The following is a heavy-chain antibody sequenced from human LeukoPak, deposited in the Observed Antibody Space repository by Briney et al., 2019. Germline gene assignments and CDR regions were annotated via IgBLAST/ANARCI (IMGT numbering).Heavy chain of an antibody. D-gene: IGHD5-18*01. V-gene: IGHV3-48*01. CDR3: ARTRGYNYGYSDD. CDR1: GFTFSSYN. CDR2: ISGGSTVI. Sequence: PGGSPRLSCAASGFTFSSYNMNWVRQAPGKGLEWVSYISGGSTVIDYADSVKGRFTISRDNAKNSLYLQMNSLRGEDTAMYYCARTRGYNYGYSDDWGQGTLVTVSS. J-gene: IGHJ4*02.